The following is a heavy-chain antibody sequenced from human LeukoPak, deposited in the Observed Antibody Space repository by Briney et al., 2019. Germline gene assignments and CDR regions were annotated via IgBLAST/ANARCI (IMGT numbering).Heavy chain of an antibody. Sequence: SETLSLTCTVSGGSISSGGYYWSWIRQHPGKGLEWIGYIYYSGSTYYNPSLKSRVTISVDTSKNQFSLRLNSVTTADTAVYYCARAPYYDIWSGYSDNYFDPWGQGTLVTVSS. J-gene: IGHJ5*02. V-gene: IGHV4-61*08. CDR3: ARAPYYDIWSGYSDNYFDP. CDR1: GGSISSGGYY. D-gene: IGHD3-3*01. CDR2: IYYSGST.